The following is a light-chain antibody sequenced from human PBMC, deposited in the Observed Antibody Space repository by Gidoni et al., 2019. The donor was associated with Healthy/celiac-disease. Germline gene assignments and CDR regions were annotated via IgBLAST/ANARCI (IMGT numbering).Light chain of an antibody. V-gene: IGKV1-39*01. CDR1: QSISSY. Sequence: DIRMTQSPSSLSASVGDRVTITCRASQSISSYLNWYQQKPGKAPKLLIYAASSVQSGVPSRFIGRGSGTDFTLTISSLQPEDFATYYCQQSYSTPRTFXHXTKVEIK. CDR3: QQSYSTPRT. CDR2: AAS. J-gene: IGKJ1*01.